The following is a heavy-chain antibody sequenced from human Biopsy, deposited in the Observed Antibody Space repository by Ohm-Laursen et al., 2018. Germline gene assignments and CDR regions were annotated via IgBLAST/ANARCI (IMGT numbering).Heavy chain of an antibody. CDR3: ARMFARPGPCSSSTCYPGDDY. J-gene: IGHJ4*02. V-gene: IGHV3-72*01. CDR1: GFTFNVYS. CDR2: SRNNANSYNT. Sequence: SLRLSCSASGFTFNVYSIVWVRQAPGKGLEWVGHSRNNANSYNTEYAASVKGRFTISRAESETSMYLQMSGLKTEDTAVYYCARMFARPGPCSSSTCYPGDDYWGQGTLVTVSS. D-gene: IGHD2-15*01.